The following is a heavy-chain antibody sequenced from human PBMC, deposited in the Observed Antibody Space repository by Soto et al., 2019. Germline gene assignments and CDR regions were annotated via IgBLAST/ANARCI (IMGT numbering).Heavy chain of an antibody. CDR2: IYYSGTT. D-gene: IGHD4-17*01. CDR3: ARRVSPGDYVRDWFDP. CDR1: GGSLSSSIHS. J-gene: IGHJ5*02. Sequence: SETLSLTCPFAGGSLSSSIHSWGWIRPPPGKGLEWIGSIYYSGTTYYNPSLKSRVTIYVDTSKNHFSLKLTSVTAADTAVYYCARRVSPGDYVRDWFDPWGQGTLVTVSS. V-gene: IGHV4-39*02.